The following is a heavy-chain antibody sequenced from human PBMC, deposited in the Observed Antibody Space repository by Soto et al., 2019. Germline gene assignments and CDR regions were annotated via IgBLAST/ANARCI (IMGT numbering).Heavy chain of an antibody. CDR3: GEEEEGGGDY. V-gene: IGHV3-48*03. D-gene: IGHD3-16*01. CDR2: ISSSGSTI. Sequence: EVQLVESGGGLVQPGGSLRLSCAASGFTFSSYEMNWVRQAPGKGLEWVSYISSSGSTIYYADSVKGRFTISRDNAKNSLYLQISSLGAEDRAVFYCGEEEEGGGDYWGQGTLVTVSS. CDR1: GFTFSSYE. J-gene: IGHJ4*02.